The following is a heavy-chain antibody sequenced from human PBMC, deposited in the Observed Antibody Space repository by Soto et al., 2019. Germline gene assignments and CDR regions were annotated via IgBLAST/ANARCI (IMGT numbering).Heavy chain of an antibody. D-gene: IGHD6-25*01. V-gene: IGHV4-34*01. Sequence: QVQLQQWGAGLLKPLETLSLTCAVYGGSFSGYYWSWIRQPPGKGLEWIGEINHSGSTNYNPSLKSRVTISVDTSKNQFSLKLSSVTAADTAVYYCASVQASAAAATNWFDPWGQGTLVTVSS. CDR3: ASVQASAAAATNWFDP. J-gene: IGHJ5*02. CDR2: INHSGST. CDR1: GGSFSGYY.